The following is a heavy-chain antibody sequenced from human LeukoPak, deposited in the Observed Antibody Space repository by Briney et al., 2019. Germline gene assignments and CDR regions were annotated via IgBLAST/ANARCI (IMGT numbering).Heavy chain of an antibody. J-gene: IGHJ3*02. V-gene: IGHV1-18*01. Sequence: ASVTVSCKASGYTFTSYGISWVRQAPGQGLEWMGWISAYNGNTNYAQKLQGRVTMTTDTSTSTAYMELRSLRSDDTAVYYCARDRGVPGPGNALDIWGQGTMVTVSS. D-gene: IGHD2-8*01. CDR2: ISAYNGNT. CDR3: ARDRGVPGPGNALDI. CDR1: GYTFTSYG.